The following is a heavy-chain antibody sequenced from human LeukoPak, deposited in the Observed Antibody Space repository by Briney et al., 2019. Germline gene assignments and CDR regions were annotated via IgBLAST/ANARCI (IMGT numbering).Heavy chain of an antibody. CDR1: GFTFSSYG. J-gene: IGHJ4*02. CDR2: IRYDGSNK. V-gene: IGHV3-30*02. D-gene: IGHD4-17*01. Sequence: GGSLRLSGAASGFTFSSYGMHWVRQAPGKGLEWVAFIRYDGSNKYYADSVKGRFTISRDNSKNTLYLQMNSLRAEDTAVYYCAKRTTGKGTVTIDYWGQGTLVTVSS. CDR3: AKRTTGKGTVTIDY.